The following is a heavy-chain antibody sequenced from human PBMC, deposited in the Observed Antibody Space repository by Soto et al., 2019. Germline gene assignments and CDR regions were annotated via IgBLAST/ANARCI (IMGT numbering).Heavy chain of an antibody. D-gene: IGHD6-19*01. J-gene: IGHJ4*02. V-gene: IGHV4-61*01. Sequence: AETLSLTCTVSGGAVSSDSYYCICIRQRPGKGLEWIGYIYYNGDTRYNPSLRSRVTISVDTPKNQFSLKLSSVTATDTAVYYCARVSIVVAARLPDSWGQGTLVTVSS. CDR1: GGAVSSDSYY. CDR2: IYYNGDT. CDR3: ARVSIVVAARLPDS.